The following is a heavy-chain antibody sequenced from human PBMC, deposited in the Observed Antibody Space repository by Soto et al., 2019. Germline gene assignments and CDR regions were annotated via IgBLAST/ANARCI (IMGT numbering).Heavy chain of an antibody. CDR2: MNPNSGNT. J-gene: IGHJ6*02. Sequence: QVQLVQSGAEVKKPGASVKVSCKASGYTFTSYDINWVRQATGQGLEWMGWMNPNSGNTGYAQKFQGRVTMTRNTSISTAYMELSSLRSEDTAVYYCARGHTLFGVVISVYYYYGMDVWGQGTTVTVSS. D-gene: IGHD3-3*01. V-gene: IGHV1-8*01. CDR1: GYTFTSYD. CDR3: ARGHTLFGVVISVYYYYGMDV.